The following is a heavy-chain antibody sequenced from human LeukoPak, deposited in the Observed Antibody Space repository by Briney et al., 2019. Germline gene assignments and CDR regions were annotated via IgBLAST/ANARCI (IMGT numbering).Heavy chain of an antibody. CDR2: ISASGGST. CDR3: AKASAGSIISGFDY. V-gene: IGHV3-23*01. CDR1: GFTFNSYA. J-gene: IGHJ4*02. Sequence: SGGSLRLSCAASGFTFNSYAMSWVRQAPGKGLEWVSIISASGGSTYYADSVKGRFTISRDNSKNTLYLQMNSLRAEDTAVYYCAKASAGSIISGFDYWGQGTLVTVSS. D-gene: IGHD6-6*01.